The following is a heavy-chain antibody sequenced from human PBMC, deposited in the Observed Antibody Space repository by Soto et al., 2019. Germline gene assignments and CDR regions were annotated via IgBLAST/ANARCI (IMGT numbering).Heavy chain of an antibody. CDR1: GGSIRSSDFY. D-gene: IGHD3-22*01. CDR2: INYSGTT. V-gene: IGHV4-39*07. CDR3: ARAHRYYDYPDI. Sequence: PSETLSLTCTVSGGSIRSSDFYWDWVRQPPGKGLEWIGTINYSGTTFYNQYLKGRVNIFVDTFNNQFSLKVSSVTAADTAVYYCARAHRYYDYPDIWGQGSTVTVSS. J-gene: IGHJ3*02.